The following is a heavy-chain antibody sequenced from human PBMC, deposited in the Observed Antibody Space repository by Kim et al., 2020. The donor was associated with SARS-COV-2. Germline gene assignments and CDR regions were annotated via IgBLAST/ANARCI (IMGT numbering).Heavy chain of an antibody. V-gene: IGHV3-7*03. D-gene: IGHD5-12*01. CDR1: GFTFSSYW. Sequence: GGSLRLSCAASGFTFSSYWMSWVRQAPGKGLEWVANIKQDGSEKYYVDSVKGRFTISRDNAKNSLYLQMNSLRAEDTAVYYCARWGVEMATIEPLWGQGTLVTVSS. CDR2: IKQDGSEK. J-gene: IGHJ4*02. CDR3: ARWGVEMATIEPL.